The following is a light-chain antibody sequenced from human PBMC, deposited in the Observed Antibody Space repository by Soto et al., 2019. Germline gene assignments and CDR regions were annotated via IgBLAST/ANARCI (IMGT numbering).Light chain of an antibody. CDR2: NSS. CDR3: QQYRDLPQT. J-gene: IGKJ1*01. CDR1: QSVRSNY. V-gene: IGKV3-20*01. Sequence: EIVLTQSPGTLSLSPGDRATLSCRASQSVRSNYLAWYQQKPVQAPRLLIYNSSTSATGIPAWFSGSGSGTAFTLTISRLEHADFALYYGQQYRDLPQTFGQGTQVEIK.